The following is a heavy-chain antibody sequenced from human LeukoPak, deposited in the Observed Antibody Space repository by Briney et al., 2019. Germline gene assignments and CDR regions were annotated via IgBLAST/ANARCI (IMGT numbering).Heavy chain of an antibody. CDR2: IRYDGTNK. Sequence: GGSLRLSCAASGFTFSTYGIHWVRQAPGKGLEWVAFIRYDGTNKWYADSVKGRFTISRDNSKNMLYLQMNSLRAEDTAVYHCAKDRDYGDYPSAYYYYMDVWAKGPRSPSP. CDR1: GFTFSTYG. J-gene: IGHJ6*03. CDR3: AKDRDYGDYPSAYYYYMDV. D-gene: IGHD4-17*01. V-gene: IGHV3-30*02.